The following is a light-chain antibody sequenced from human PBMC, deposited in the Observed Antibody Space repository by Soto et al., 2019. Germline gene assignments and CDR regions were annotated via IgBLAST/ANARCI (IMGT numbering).Light chain of an antibody. CDR3: QQYDNFPIT. J-gene: IGKJ5*01. V-gene: IGKV1-33*01. Sequence: DIQMTQSPSSLSASVGDRVTITCQASQGISNYLNWYQQKPGKAPILLIYGASNLEAGVPSRFSGSGSGTDFTFTISSLQPEDIATYYCQQYDNFPITFGQGTRLEIK. CDR2: GAS. CDR1: QGISNY.